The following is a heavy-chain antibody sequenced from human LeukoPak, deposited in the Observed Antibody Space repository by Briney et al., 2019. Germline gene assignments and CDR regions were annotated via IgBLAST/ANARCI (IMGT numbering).Heavy chain of an antibody. Sequence: GGSLRLSCAASGFTFDDYAMHWVRQAPGKGLEWVSGISWNSGSIGYADSVKGRFTISRDNAKNSLYLQMNSLRAEDTAVYYCATRRGYSSSWYHYYYMDVWGKGTTVTISS. V-gene: IGHV3-9*01. CDR1: GFTFDDYA. J-gene: IGHJ6*03. D-gene: IGHD6-13*01. CDR2: ISWNSGSI. CDR3: ATRRGYSSSWYHYYYMDV.